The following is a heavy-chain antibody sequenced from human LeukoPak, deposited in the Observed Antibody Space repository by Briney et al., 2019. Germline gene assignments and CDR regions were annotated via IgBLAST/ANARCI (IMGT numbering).Heavy chain of an antibody. J-gene: IGHJ6*03. D-gene: IGHD2-2*02. Sequence: GGSLRLSCAASGFTFSSYSMNWVRQAPGKGLERVSYISSSSSTIYYADSVKGRFTISRDNAKNSLYLQMNSLRAEDTAVYYCARDVVVPAAIHYYYYYYMDVWGKGTTVTVSS. CDR2: ISSSSSTI. CDR1: GFTFSSYS. V-gene: IGHV3-48*01. CDR3: ARDVVVPAAIHYYYYYYMDV.